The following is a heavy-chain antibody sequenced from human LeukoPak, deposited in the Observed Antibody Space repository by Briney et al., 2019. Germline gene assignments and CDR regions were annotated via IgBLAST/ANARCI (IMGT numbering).Heavy chain of an antibody. CDR3: ARSDDSSGYYFSNFDY. V-gene: IGHV1-46*01. J-gene: IGHJ4*02. CDR2: INPSGGST. Sequence: ASVKVSCKASGYTFTSYYMHWVRQAPGQGLEWMGIINPSGGSTSYAQKFQGRVTITADESTSTAYMELSSLRSEDTAVYYCARSDDSSGYYFSNFDYWGQGTLVTVSS. D-gene: IGHD3-22*01. CDR1: GYTFTSYY.